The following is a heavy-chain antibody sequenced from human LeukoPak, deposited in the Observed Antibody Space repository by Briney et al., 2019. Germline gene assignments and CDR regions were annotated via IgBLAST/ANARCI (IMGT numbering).Heavy chain of an antibody. D-gene: IGHD6-13*01. Sequence: PGGPLRLPCAASGFTFSSYAMHWVRQAPGKGLEWVAVISYDGSNKYYADSVKGRFTISRDNSKNTLYLQMNSLRAEDTAVYYCARDGISSSWYNWFDPWGQGTLVTVSS. CDR2: ISYDGSNK. V-gene: IGHV3-30*04. CDR3: ARDGISSSWYNWFDP. CDR1: GFTFSSYA. J-gene: IGHJ5*02.